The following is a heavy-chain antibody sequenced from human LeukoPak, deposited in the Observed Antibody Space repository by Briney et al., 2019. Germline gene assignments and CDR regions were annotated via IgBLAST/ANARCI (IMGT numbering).Heavy chain of an antibody. J-gene: IGHJ4*02. V-gene: IGHV4-34*01. CDR2: INHSGST. Sequence: SETLSLTCAVYGGSFSGYYWSWIRQPPGKGLEWIGEINHSGSTNYNPSLKSRVTISVDTSKNQFSLKPSSVTAADMAVYYCARGGLDHDILTGYSFDYWGQGTLVTVSS. CDR3: ARGGLDHDILTGYSFDY. CDR1: GGSFSGYY. D-gene: IGHD3-9*01.